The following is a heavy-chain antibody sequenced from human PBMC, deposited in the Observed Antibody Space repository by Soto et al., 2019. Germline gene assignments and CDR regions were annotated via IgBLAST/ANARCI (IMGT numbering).Heavy chain of an antibody. J-gene: IGHJ5*02. CDR2: IYYSGST. CDR1: GGSISSGDYY. D-gene: IGHD3-16*01. Sequence: QVQLQESGPGLVKPSQTLSLSCTVSGGSISSGDYYWSWIRQHPGKGLEWIGYIYYSGSTYYNPSLKSRVTISVDTSKNQFSLKLSSVTAAHTAVYYCARWWSRSRQGFDPWGQGTLVTVSS. CDR3: ARWWSRSRQGFDP. V-gene: IGHV4-31*03.